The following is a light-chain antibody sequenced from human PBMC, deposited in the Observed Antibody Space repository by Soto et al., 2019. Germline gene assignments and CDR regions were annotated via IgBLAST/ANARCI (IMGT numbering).Light chain of an antibody. J-gene: IGKJ4*01. CDR1: QSVGNNY. Sequence: EIVLTQSPGTLSLSPGERATLSCRASQSVGNNYLAWYQQKPAQVPRLLIYDASIRASGIPDRFSGTGSGTDFTLTISRLEPEDFAVYYCHQCATSPLTFGGGTRVEIK. CDR3: HQCATSPLT. CDR2: DAS. V-gene: IGKV3-20*01.